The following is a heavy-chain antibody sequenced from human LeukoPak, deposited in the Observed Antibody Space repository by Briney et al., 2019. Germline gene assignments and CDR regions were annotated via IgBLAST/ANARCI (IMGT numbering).Heavy chain of an antibody. V-gene: IGHV4-34*01. D-gene: IGHD2-15*01. CDR2: INHSGST. CDR1: GGSFSGYY. J-gene: IGHJ3*02. CDR3: ASIGSPGVVVVAATPAALNDAFDI. Sequence: PSETLSLTCAVYGGSFSGYYWSWIRQPPGKGLEWIGEINHSGSTNYNPSLKSRVTISVDTSKNQFSLKLSSVTAADTAVYYCASIGSPGVVVVAATPAALNDAFDIWGQGTMVTVSS.